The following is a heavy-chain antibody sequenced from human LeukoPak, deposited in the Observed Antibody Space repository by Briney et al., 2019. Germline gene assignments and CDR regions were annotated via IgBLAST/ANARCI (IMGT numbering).Heavy chain of an antibody. Sequence: GGSLRLSCAASGFTFSSYGMHWLRQAPGKGLEWVAVIWYDGSKIYYADSVKGRFTISRDNSKNTLYLQMDSLRAEDTAVYHCARGYYISPSVFDYWGRGTLVTVSS. CDR3: ARGYYISPSVFDY. CDR2: IWYDGSKI. D-gene: IGHD1-26*01. J-gene: IGHJ4*02. V-gene: IGHV3-33*01. CDR1: GFTFSSYG.